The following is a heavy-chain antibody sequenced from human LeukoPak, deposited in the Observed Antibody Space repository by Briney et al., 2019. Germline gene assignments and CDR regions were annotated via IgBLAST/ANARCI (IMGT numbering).Heavy chain of an antibody. V-gene: IGHV1-2*04. J-gene: IGHJ4*02. CDR3: ARDGAIAAAGTAHFDY. CDR2: INPNSGGT. Sequence: ASVKVSCKASGYTFTGYYMHWVRQAPGQGLEWMGWINPNSGGTNYAQKLQGWVTMTRDTSISTAYMELSRLRSDDTAVYYCARDGAIAAAGTAHFDYWGQGTLVTVSS. CDR1: GYTFTGYY. D-gene: IGHD6-13*01.